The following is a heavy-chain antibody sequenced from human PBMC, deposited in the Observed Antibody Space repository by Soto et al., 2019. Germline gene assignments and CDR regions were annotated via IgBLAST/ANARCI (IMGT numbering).Heavy chain of an antibody. J-gene: IGHJ4*02. Sequence: QVQLVESGGGVVKPGRSLRLSCEASGFTFSGYGMHWVRQAPGKGLEWVAVISYDGSNRYYADSEKGRFTISRDNSKNTLYLQMNSLRVEDTALYYCARDIEGFFDYWGQGTLVTVSS. V-gene: IGHV3-30*03. CDR3: ARDIEGFFDY. CDR1: GFTFSGYG. D-gene: IGHD3-3*01. CDR2: ISYDGSNR.